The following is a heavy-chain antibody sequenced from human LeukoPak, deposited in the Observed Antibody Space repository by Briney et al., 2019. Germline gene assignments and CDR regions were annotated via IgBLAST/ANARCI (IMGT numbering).Heavy chain of an antibody. J-gene: IGHJ6*03. V-gene: IGHV4-31*03. CDR3: ARAHSSSEYYFYYYMDV. CDR2: IYYSGST. D-gene: IGHD6-6*01. CDR1: GGSISSGGYY. Sequence: PSETLSLTCTVSGGSISSGGYYWSWIRQHPGKGLEWIGYIYYSGSTYYNPSLKSRVTISVDTSKNQFSLKLSSVTAADTAVYYCARAHSSSEYYFYYYMDVWGKGTTVTVSS.